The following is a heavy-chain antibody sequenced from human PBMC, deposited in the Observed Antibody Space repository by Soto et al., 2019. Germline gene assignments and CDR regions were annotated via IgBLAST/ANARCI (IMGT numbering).Heavy chain of an antibody. V-gene: IGHV1-69*06. Sequence: VASVKVSCKASGGTFSSYAISWVRQAPGQGLEWMGGIIPIFGTANYAQKFQGRVTITADKSTSTAYMELSSLRSEDTAVYYCARERTYYYGSGSYYNDESYAFDIWGQGTMATVSS. J-gene: IGHJ3*02. CDR1: GGTFSSYA. D-gene: IGHD3-10*01. CDR3: ARERTYYYGSGSYYNDESYAFDI. CDR2: IIPIFGTA.